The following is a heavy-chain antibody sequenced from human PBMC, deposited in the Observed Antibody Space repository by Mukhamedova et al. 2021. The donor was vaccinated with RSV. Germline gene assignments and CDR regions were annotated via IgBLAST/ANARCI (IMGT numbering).Heavy chain of an antibody. Sequence: GKGLEWIGSLFYSGSTYYNPSLKSRVFISVDTSKNRFSLRLSSVTAADTADYYCVRGGFHKPLDYWGQGTLVIVSS. CDR3: VRGGFHKPLDY. V-gene: IGHV4-39*01. CDR2: LFYSGST. J-gene: IGHJ4*02.